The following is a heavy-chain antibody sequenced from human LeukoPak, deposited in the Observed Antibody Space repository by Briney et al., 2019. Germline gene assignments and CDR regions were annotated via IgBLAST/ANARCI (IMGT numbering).Heavy chain of an antibody. CDR2: INPNSGGT. V-gene: IGHV1-2*04. Sequence: GASVKVSCKASGYTFTGYYMHWVRQAPGQGLEWMGWINPNSGGTNYAQKFQGWVTMTRDTSISTANMELSRLRSDDTAVYYCARASGSYAFDIWGQGTMVTVSS. D-gene: IGHD1-26*01. CDR1: GYTFTGYY. CDR3: ARASGSYAFDI. J-gene: IGHJ3*02.